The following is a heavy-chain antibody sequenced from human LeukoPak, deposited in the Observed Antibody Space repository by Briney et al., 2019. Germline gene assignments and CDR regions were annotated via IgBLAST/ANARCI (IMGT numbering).Heavy chain of an antibody. J-gene: IGHJ5*02. D-gene: IGHD2/OR15-2a*01. CDR1: GGSISSTSYY. Sequence: PSETLSLTYTVSGGSISSTSYYWGWIRQSPGKELEWLGSVYFSGRTNDNPSLKSRVTMSVDTSENSFSLRLSSVTAADTAVYYCARQGPAYYFDPWGQGTLVTVSS. CDR2: VYFSGRT. CDR3: ARQGPAYYFDP. V-gene: IGHV4-39*01.